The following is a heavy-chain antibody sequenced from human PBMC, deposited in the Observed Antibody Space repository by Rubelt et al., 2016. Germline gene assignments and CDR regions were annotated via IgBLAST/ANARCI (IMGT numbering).Heavy chain of an antibody. Sequence: QVTLRESGPALVKPTQTLTLTCTFSGFSLSTTGMCVSWIRQPPGKALEWLALIDWDDDKDYSTSLKTRLTISKDTPKNQVVLTMTNMDPVDTATYYCARIHGRHYGMDVWGQGTTVTVSS. CDR1: GFSLSTTGMC. CDR2: IDWDDDK. V-gene: IGHV2-70*01. D-gene: IGHD1-26*01. CDR3: ARIHGRHYGMDV. J-gene: IGHJ6*02.